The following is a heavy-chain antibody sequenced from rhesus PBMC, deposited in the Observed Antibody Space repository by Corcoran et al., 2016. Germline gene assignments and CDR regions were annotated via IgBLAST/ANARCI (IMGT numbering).Heavy chain of an antibody. D-gene: IGHD2-39*02. CDR2: MYGNSAST. J-gene: IGHJ5-1*01. Sequence: QVQLPESGPGLVKPSETLSLPCTVSGGSLRCSYSWFWIRQPPGPGPEWIGGMYGNSASTYDNPSLKSRVTISKDTSKNQFSLKLSSGTAADTAVYYCASIVGVVSALNRFDVWGPGVLVTVSS. V-gene: IGHV4-143*01. CDR3: ASIVGVVSALNRFDV. CDR1: GGSLRCSYS.